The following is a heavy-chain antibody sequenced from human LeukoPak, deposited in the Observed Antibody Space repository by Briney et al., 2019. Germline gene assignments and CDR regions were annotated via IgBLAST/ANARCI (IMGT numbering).Heavy chain of an antibody. V-gene: IGHV3-33*03. D-gene: IGHD3/OR15-3a*01. J-gene: IGHJ4*02. Sequence: SGGSLRLSCAASGFSFKTYGMHWVRQAPGKGLEWVGIMWYDGSNRFYADSVKGLFIISRNNSKSTLYLQMNSLRAEDTAVYFCASGLVGSSFDYWGQRTLVTVFS. CDR2: MWYDGSNR. CDR3: ASGLVGSSFDY. CDR1: GFSFKTYG.